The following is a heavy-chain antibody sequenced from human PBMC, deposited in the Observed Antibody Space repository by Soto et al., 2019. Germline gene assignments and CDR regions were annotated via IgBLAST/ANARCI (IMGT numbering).Heavy chain of an antibody. D-gene: IGHD6-19*01. CDR2: XDPEDXET. Sequence: VXSVKVSCKVSGYTLTELSMHWVRQAPGKGLEWMGGXDPEDXETIYEQKSQXXVSMTRGXXQGKIYMEMSSLRSEDTALYYCARGGGSGWYDYWGQETLVTVSS. CDR1: GYTLTELS. V-gene: IGHV1-24*01. J-gene: IGHJ4*02. CDR3: ARGGGSGWYDY.